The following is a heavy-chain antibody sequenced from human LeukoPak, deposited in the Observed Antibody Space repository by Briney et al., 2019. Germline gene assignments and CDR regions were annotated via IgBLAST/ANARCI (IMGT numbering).Heavy chain of an antibody. CDR2: IAFDGTNT. V-gene: IGHV3-30*14. J-gene: IGHJ4*02. D-gene: IGHD1-26*01. CDR3: ARARGALSF. Sequence: GGSLRLSCAASGFSFNSYAFHWVRQAPGKGLQWVAVIAFDGTNTHYADSVKGRFTISRDNSKNTLYLQMNSLRPEDTAVYFCARARGALSFWGQGTLITVSS. CDR1: GFSFNSYA.